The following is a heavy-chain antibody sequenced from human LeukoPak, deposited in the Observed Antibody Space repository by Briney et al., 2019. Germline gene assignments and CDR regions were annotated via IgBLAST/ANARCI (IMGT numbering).Heavy chain of an antibody. J-gene: IGHJ5*02. Sequence: ASVKVSCKASGYTFTSYDINWVRQATGQGLEWMGWMNPNSGNTGYAQKFQGRVTMTRNTSISTAYMELSSLRSEDTAVYYCARGFRGIVVVTANHNWFDPWGQGTLVTVSS. CDR1: GYTFTSYD. CDR3: ARGFRGIVVVTANHNWFDP. V-gene: IGHV1-8*01. D-gene: IGHD2-21*02. CDR2: MNPNSGNT.